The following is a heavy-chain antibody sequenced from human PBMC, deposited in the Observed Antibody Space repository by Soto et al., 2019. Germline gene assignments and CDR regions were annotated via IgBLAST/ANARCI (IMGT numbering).Heavy chain of an antibody. J-gene: IGHJ5*02. CDR1: CGSIASFC. CDR3: ARKAGVRYAFAP. CDR2: IYYSGST. D-gene: IGHD3-9*01. V-gene: IGHV4-59*01. Sequence: PSQPTPHPSTVLCGSIASFCWRWIRQPPGKGLEWMGYIYYSGSTNYNPSLKSRVTISVDTSKNQFSLKLNSVTAADTAIYYCARKAGVRYAFAPWGKGTLVTVSS.